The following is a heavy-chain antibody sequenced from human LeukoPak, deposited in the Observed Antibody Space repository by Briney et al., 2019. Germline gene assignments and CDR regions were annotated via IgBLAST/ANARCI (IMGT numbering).Heavy chain of an antibody. Sequence: ASVKVSCKASGYTFTTYAMHWVRQAPGQRLEWMGWINAGNGNTKYSQKFQARVTITRDTSASTAYMELSGLRSEDTAVYYCARDPIGSRWPYYFDYWGQGTLVTVSS. CDR1: GYTFTTYA. CDR3: ARDPIGSRWPYYFDY. CDR2: INAGNGNT. J-gene: IGHJ4*02. D-gene: IGHD6-13*01. V-gene: IGHV1-3*01.